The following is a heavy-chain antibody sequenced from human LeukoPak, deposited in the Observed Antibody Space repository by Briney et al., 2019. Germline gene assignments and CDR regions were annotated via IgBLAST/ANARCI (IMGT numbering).Heavy chain of an antibody. CDR1: GFTFSTFA. Sequence: PGGSLRLSCAAPGFTFSTFAMTWVRQAPGKGLEWVSGVVGGGTTYYADSVKGRFTLSKDNSKKTVYLQMNSLRVEDTAIYYCAKDLHYNDGRWEFDPWGQGTLVTVSS. J-gene: IGHJ5*02. CDR3: AKDLHYNDGRWEFDP. D-gene: IGHD5-24*01. V-gene: IGHV3-23*01. CDR2: VVGGGTT.